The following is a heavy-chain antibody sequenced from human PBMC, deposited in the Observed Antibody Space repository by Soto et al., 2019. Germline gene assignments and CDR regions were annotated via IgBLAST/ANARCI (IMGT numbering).Heavy chain of an antibody. D-gene: IGHD3-22*01. J-gene: IGHJ4*02. CDR3: ARDVTYYYDSSAPISPDY. V-gene: IGHV3-21*01. CDR2: ISSSSSYI. CDR1: GFTFSSYS. Sequence: GGSLRLSCAVSGFTFSSYSMNWVRQAPGQGLEWVSSISSSSSYIYYADSVKGRFTISRDNAKNSLYLQMNSLRAEDTAVYYCARDVTYYYDSSAPISPDYWGQGTLVTVSS.